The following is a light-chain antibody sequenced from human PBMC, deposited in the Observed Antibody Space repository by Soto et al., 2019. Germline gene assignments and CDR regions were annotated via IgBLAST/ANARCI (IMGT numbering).Light chain of an antibody. CDR3: QQSYTTAYT. Sequence: EIVLTQSPATLSLSPGERATLSCRASQSVSSYLVWYQQKPGQAPRLLINDASNRATGIPARFSGSGSGTDFTLTISSLQPEDFATYYCQQSYTTAYTFGQGTKLEIK. CDR1: QSVSSY. J-gene: IGKJ2*01. V-gene: IGKV3-11*01. CDR2: DAS.